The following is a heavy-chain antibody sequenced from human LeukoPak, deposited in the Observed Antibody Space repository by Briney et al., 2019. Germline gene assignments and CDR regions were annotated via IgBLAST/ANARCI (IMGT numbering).Heavy chain of an antibody. J-gene: IGHJ5*02. CDR1: GFTFSSYG. CDR2: IWYDGSNK. D-gene: IGHD3-10*01. Sequence: GGSLRLSCAASGFTFSSYGMHWVRQAPGKGVEWVAVIWYDGSNKYYADSVKGRFTISRDNSKNTLYLQMNSLRAEDTAVYYCARDHYSSLYGSGSYYNVDWFDPWGQGTLVTVSS. V-gene: IGHV3-33*01. CDR3: ARDHYSSLYGSGSYYNVDWFDP.